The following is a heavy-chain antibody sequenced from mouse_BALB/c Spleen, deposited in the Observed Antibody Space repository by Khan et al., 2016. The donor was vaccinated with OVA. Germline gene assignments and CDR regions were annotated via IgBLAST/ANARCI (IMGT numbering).Heavy chain of an antibody. V-gene: IGHV2-6*02. CDR2: IWSDGST. CDR3: SRWFDGYSSLYAMDY. Sequence: QVQLKESGPGLVAPSQSLSITCTVSGFSLTTYGVHWVRQPPGKGLEWLVVIWSDGSTNYNSVLKSRLSISKDNSKSHVFLIMNSLQTDDTAMYYCSRWFDGYSSLYAMDYWGQGTSVTVSA. J-gene: IGHJ4*01. CDR1: GFSLTTYG. D-gene: IGHD2-3*01.